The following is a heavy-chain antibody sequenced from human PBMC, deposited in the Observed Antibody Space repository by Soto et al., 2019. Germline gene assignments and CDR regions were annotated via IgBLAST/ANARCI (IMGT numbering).Heavy chain of an antibody. J-gene: IGHJ4*02. V-gene: IGHV4-59*07. CDR1: SASMIGHF. D-gene: IGHD6-25*01. Sequence: PSDTLSLTCTVSSASMIGHFWSWIRQPPGKGLEWIGYVYNYGSTTYSPSLKSRVTISADTSRNQISLNLTSVTAADTAIYCCADETGSWYFDSWGQGTLVTVSS. CDR2: VYNYGST. CDR3: ADETGSWYFDS.